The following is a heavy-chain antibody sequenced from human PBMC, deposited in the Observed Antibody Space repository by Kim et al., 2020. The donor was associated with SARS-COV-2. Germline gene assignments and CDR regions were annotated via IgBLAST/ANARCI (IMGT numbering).Heavy chain of an antibody. CDR1: GFTFSSFR. CDR2: INSDGSTT. V-gene: IGHV3-74*01. J-gene: IGHJ4*02. Sequence: GGSLRLSCAASGFTFSSFRMHWVRQAPGKGLVWVSRINSDGSTTTYADSVKGRFSISRDNARNTLYLQMNSLRAEDTAVYYCARDGRWLQPLDYWGQGTLVTVSS. D-gene: IGHD1-26*01. CDR3: ARDGRWLQPLDY.